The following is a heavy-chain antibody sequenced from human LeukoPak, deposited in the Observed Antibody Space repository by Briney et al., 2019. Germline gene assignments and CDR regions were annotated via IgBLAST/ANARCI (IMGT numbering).Heavy chain of an antibody. D-gene: IGHD4-17*01. V-gene: IGHV3-49*04. CDR3: TRSPIYGDYVN. CDR2: IGRKAYGGTT. Sequence: GGSLRLSCTASGFTFGDYAMSWVRQAPGKGLEWVGFIGRKAYGGTTEYAASVKGRFTISRDDSKSIAYLQMNSLKTEDTAVYYCTRSPIYGDYVNWGQGTLVTVSS. J-gene: IGHJ4*02. CDR1: GFTFGDYA.